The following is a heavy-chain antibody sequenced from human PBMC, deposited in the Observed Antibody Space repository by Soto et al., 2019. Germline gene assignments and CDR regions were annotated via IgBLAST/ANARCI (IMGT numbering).Heavy chain of an antibody. CDR2: INAGNGNT. CDR1: GYTFTGYA. V-gene: IGHV1-3*01. J-gene: IGHJ4*01. CDR3: ARAVAVAADFDY. Sequence: GASVKVSCKASGYTFTGYAMHWVRQAPGQRLEWMGWINAGNGNTKYSQKFQGRVTITRDTSASTAYMELSSLRSEDTAVYYCARAVAVAADFDYWGQGTLVTSP. D-gene: IGHD6-19*01.